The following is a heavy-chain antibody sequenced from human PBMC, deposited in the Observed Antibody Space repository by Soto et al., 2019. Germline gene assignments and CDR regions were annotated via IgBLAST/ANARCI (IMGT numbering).Heavy chain of an antibody. D-gene: IGHD3-10*01. CDR3: ATGSAMVRERGAAYNWFDP. CDR2: INHSGST. V-gene: IGHV4-34*01. J-gene: IGHJ5*02. CDR1: GGSFSGYY. Sequence: SETLSLTCAVYGGSFSGYYWSWIRQPPGKGLEWIGEINHSGSTNYNPSLKSRVTISVDTSKNQFSLKLSSVTAADTAVYYCATGSAMVRERGAAYNWFDPWGQGTLVTVS.